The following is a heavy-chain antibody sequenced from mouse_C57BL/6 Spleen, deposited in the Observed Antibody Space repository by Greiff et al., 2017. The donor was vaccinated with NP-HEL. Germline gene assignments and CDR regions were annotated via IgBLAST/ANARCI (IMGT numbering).Heavy chain of an antibody. CDR1: GFTFSSYA. V-gene: IGHV5-4*01. Sequence: EVQLVESGGGLVKPGGSLKLSCAASGFTFSSYAMSWVRQTPEKRLEWVATISDGGSYTYYPDNVKGRFTISRDNAKNNLYLQMSHLKSEDTAMYYCARDRPYYAFDYGGQGTTLTVSS. CDR2: ISDGGSYT. J-gene: IGHJ2*01. CDR3: ARDRPYYAFDY. D-gene: IGHD1-1*01.